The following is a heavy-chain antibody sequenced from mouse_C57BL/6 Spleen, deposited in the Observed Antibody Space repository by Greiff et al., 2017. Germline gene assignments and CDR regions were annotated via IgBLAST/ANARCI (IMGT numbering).Heavy chain of an antibody. V-gene: IGHV5-17*01. J-gene: IGHJ4*01. Sequence: VQLKESGGGLVKPGGSLKLSCAASGFTFSDYGMHWVRQAPEKGLEWVAYISSGSSTIYYADTVKGRFTISRDNAKNTLFLQMTSLRSEDTAMYYCARGNYGSSSYYAMDYWGQGTSVTVSS. CDR2: ISSGSSTI. CDR3: ARGNYGSSSYYAMDY. CDR1: GFTFSDYG. D-gene: IGHD1-1*01.